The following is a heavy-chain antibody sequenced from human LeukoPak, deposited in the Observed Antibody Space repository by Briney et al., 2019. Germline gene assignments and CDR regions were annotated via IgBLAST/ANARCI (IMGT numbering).Heavy chain of an antibody. Sequence: SETLSLTCAVYGGSFSGYYWSWIRQPPGKGLEWIGEINHSGSTNYNPSLKSRVTISVDTSKNQFSLKLSSVTAADTAAYYCARGPTVDTAMPTSSPNDYWGQGTLVTVSS. CDR1: GGSFSGYY. V-gene: IGHV4-34*01. J-gene: IGHJ4*02. CDR2: INHSGST. CDR3: ARGPTVDTAMPTSSPNDY. D-gene: IGHD5-18*01.